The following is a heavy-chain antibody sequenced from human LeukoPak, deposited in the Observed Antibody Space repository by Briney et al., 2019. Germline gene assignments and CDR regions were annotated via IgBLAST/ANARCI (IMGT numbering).Heavy chain of an antibody. Sequence: GGSQRLSCAASGFTFNNYAMSWVRQAPGKGLEWVAAISGNGGRTYYRDSVKGRFTISRDNPKNTLYLLMNSLSAEDTALYYCAKEQTISGYFDYWGQGTLVTVSS. CDR2: ISGNGGRT. D-gene: IGHD3-10*01. J-gene: IGHJ4*02. CDR3: AKEQTISGYFDY. V-gene: IGHV3-23*01. CDR1: GFTFNNYA.